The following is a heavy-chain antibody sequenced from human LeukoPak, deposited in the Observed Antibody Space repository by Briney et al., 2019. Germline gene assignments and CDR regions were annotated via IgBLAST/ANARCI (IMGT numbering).Heavy chain of an antibody. CDR3: ARVGGYSSGWSTYYYYYYGMDV. CDR1: GFTFSSYA. D-gene: IGHD6-19*01. J-gene: IGHJ6*02. Sequence: GRSLRLSCAASGFTFSSYAMHWVRQAPGKGLEWVAVISYDGSNKYYADSVKGRFTISRDNSKNTLYLQMNSLRAEDTAVYYCARVGGYSSGWSTYYYYYYGMDVWGQGTTVTVSS. CDR2: ISYDGSNK. V-gene: IGHV3-30-3*01.